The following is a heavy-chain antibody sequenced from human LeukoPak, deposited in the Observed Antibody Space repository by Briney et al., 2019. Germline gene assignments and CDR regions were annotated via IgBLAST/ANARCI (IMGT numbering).Heavy chain of an antibody. CDR3: ARISRYNYDFDY. V-gene: IGHV2-26*01. D-gene: IGHD3-22*01. Sequence: SGPTLVNPTETLTLTCTVSGFSLSNAKVGVSWVRQPPGKALEWLAHIFSNDEKSYSTSLKSRLTISKDTSKSQVVLTMTNMDPVDTATYYCARISRYNYDFDYWGQGTLVTVSS. CDR1: GFSLSNAKVG. J-gene: IGHJ4*02. CDR2: IFSNDEK.